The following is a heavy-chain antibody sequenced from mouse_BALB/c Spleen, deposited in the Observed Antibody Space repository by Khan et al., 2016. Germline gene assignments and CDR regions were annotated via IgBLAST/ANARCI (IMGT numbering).Heavy chain of an antibody. Sequence: EVELVESGGGLVKPGGSLKLSCAASGFTFSSYTMSWVRQTPEKRLEWVATISSGGNYTYYPDTVKGRFTISRDNAKNTLYLQMSSLKSEDTAMYYCTRDSSGGFAYWGHGTLVTVSA. CDR2: ISSGGNYT. J-gene: IGHJ3*01. CDR3: TRDSSGGFAY. V-gene: IGHV5-6-4*01. CDR1: GFTFSSYT. D-gene: IGHD3-1*01.